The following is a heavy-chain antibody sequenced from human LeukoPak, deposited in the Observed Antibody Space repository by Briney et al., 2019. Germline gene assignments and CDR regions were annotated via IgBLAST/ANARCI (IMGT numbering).Heavy chain of an antibody. D-gene: IGHD5-18*01. CDR1: GFTFSDYY. J-gene: IGHJ4*02. CDR2: ISSGGTTL. CDR3: ARDRSGGYTYGRYFDY. Sequence: PGGSLRLSCAASGFTFSDYYMSWIRQAPGKGLEWVSYISSGGTTLYYADSVKGRFTISRDNAKNSLYLQMNSLRAEDTAVYYCARDRSGGYTYGRYFDYWGQGTLVTVSS. V-gene: IGHV3-11*04.